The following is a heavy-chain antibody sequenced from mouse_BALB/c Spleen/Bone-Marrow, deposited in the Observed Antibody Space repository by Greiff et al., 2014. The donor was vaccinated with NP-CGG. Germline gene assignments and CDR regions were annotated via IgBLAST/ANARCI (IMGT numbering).Heavy chain of an antibody. Sequence: EVQLQQSGPGLVKPSQSLSLTCSVTGYSITSGYYWSWIRQFPGNKLEWMGYISYDGSNNYNPSLKNRISITRDTSKNQFFLKLNSVTTEDTATYYCASYFYYAMDYWGQGTSVTVSS. CDR3: ASYFYYAMDY. V-gene: IGHV3-6*02. CDR1: GYSITSGYY. J-gene: IGHJ4*01. D-gene: IGHD1-1*01. CDR2: ISYDGSN.